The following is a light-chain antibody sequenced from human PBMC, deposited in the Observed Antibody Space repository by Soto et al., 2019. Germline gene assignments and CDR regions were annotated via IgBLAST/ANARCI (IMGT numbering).Light chain of an antibody. CDR2: AVS. Sequence: QSALTQAASVSGSPGQSITISCTGTSSDIGAYNYVSWYQQRPGKAPTLMIYAVSYRPSGISNRFSGSKSGNTASLTISGLQAGDEAVYYCNSYTNTDTVVFGGGTKLTVL. CDR3: NSYTNTDTVV. CDR1: SSDIGAYNY. J-gene: IGLJ2*01. V-gene: IGLV2-14*01.